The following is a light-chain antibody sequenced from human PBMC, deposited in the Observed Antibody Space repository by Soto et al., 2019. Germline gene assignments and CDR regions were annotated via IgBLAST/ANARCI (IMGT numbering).Light chain of an antibody. CDR2: AAS. CDR3: QQLKSYPLS. J-gene: IGKJ4*01. CDR1: QDISSY. V-gene: IGKV1-9*01. Sequence: DIQLTQSPSFLSASVGDRVTITCRTSQDISSYLAWYQQKPGKAPQLLISAASTLQTGVPSRFSGGGSGTEFTLTISSLQPEDFANYYCQQLKSYPLSFGGGTKVEI.